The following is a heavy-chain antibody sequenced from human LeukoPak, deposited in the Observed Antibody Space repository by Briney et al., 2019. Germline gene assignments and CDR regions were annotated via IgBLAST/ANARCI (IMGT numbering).Heavy chain of an antibody. Sequence: PSETLSLTCTVSGDSISSSNYYWVWIRQPPGKDLEWIGSVYYSGGTYYNPPLKSRVTISLDTSKNQFSLKLSSMTAADTAVYHCATLGYGDFGAFDNWGQGTMVTVSS. J-gene: IGHJ3*02. CDR3: ATLGYGDFGAFDN. V-gene: IGHV4-39*07. CDR2: VYYSGGT. D-gene: IGHD4-17*01. CDR1: GDSISSSNYY.